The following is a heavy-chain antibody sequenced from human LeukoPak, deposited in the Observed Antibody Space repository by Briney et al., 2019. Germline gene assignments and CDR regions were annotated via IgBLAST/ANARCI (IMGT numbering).Heavy chain of an antibody. Sequence: ASVKVSCKASGYTFTSYYMHWVRQAPGQGLEWMGIINPSGGSTSYAQKFQGRVTMTRDTSTSTVYMELSSLRAEDTAVYYCARRSRDGWYFDYWGQGTLVTVSS. J-gene: IGHJ4*02. CDR1: GYTFTSYY. D-gene: IGHD5-24*01. CDR2: INPSGGST. CDR3: ARRSRDGWYFDY. V-gene: IGHV1-46*01.